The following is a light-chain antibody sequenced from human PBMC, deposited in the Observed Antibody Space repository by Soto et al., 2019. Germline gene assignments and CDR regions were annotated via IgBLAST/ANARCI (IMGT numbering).Light chain of an antibody. CDR3: QQYSALPMT. J-gene: IGKJ5*01. CDR1: QTLSPNY. CDR2: GSS. Sequence: DIVLTQSPGTLSLSPGERATLSCRASQTLSPNYLAWCQQKPGHPPRLLIYGSSKRATGIPDRFSGSGSGTDFTLTISRLEPEDFGVYFCQQYSALPMTFGQGTRLEI. V-gene: IGKV3-20*01.